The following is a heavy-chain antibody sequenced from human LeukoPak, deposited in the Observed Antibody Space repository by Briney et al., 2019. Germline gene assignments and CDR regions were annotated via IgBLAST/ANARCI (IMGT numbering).Heavy chain of an antibody. Sequence: RSGGSLRLSRAASGFTFSSYSMNWVRQAPGKGLEWVSSISSSYIYYADSVKGRFTISRDNAKNSLYLQMNSLRAEDTAVYYCARGDYYDSSGYYYPTPYAFDIWGQGTMVTVSS. D-gene: IGHD3-22*01. J-gene: IGHJ3*02. CDR3: ARGDYYDSSGYYYPTPYAFDI. CDR2: ISSSYI. V-gene: IGHV3-21*01. CDR1: GFTFSSYS.